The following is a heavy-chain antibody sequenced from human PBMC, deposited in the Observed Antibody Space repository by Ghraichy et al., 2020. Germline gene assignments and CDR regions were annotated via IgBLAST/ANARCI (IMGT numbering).Heavy chain of an antibody. D-gene: IGHD6-19*01. V-gene: IGHV2-5*02. J-gene: IGHJ5*02. Sequence: SGPTLVKPTQTLALTCTLSGFSITTTGIGVGWIRQPPGKALEWLALIYWDDDKFYRPSLRSRLTIVKDTSKNQVILIMTDMDPVDTGTYFCAHRRPTNKGSGWDLGWFDPWGQGILVTVSS. CDR2: IYWDDDK. CDR1: GFSITTTGIG. CDR3: AHRRPTNKGSGWDLGWFDP.